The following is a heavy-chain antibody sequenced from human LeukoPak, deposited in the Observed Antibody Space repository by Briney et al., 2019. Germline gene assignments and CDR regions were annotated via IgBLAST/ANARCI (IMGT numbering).Heavy chain of an antibody. CDR3: ARGVPIRDYYYYYMDV. CDR2: IIPIFGTA. Sequence: GASVKVSCKASGGTFSSYAISWVRQAPGQELEWMGRIIPIFGTANYAQKFQGRVTITTDESTSTAYMELSSLRSEDTAVYYCARGVPIRDYYYYYMDVWGKGTTVTVSS. V-gene: IGHV1-69*05. CDR1: GGTFSSYA. D-gene: IGHD5-24*01. J-gene: IGHJ6*03.